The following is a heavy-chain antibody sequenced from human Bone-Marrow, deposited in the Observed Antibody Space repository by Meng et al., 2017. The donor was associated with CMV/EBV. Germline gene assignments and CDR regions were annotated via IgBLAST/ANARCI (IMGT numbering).Heavy chain of an antibody. CDR2: ISYDGSNK. CDR3: ARDSEYYDFWSTQWDY. J-gene: IGHJ4*02. CDR1: GFTFSSYS. D-gene: IGHD3-3*01. Sequence: GESLKISCAASGFTFSSYSMNWVRQAPGEGLEWVAVISYDGSNKYYADSVKGRFTISRDNSKNTLYLQMNSLRAEDTAVYYCARDSEYYDFWSTQWDYWGQGTLVTVSS. V-gene: IGHV3-30*03.